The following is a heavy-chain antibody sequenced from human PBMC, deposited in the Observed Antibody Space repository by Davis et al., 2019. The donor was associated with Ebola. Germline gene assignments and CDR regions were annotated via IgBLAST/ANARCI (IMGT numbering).Heavy chain of an antibody. J-gene: IGHJ5*02. V-gene: IGHV3-7*03. CDR2: IRGDGSAT. CDR3: VRECCVEGCYADS. CDR1: GFTFSNYW. D-gene: IGHD2-15*01. Sequence: GESLKISCAASGFTFSNYWMTWVRRAPGKGLEWVANIRGDGSATFYVDYVKGRFTIYRDNTKNSLYLTMNGLGAEDTAVYYCVRECCVEGCYADSWGQGTLVTVSS.